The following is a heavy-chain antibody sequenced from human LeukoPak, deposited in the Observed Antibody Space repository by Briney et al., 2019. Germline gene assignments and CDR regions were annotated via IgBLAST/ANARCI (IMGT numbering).Heavy chain of an antibody. D-gene: IGHD2-21*02. V-gene: IGHV4-39*07. CDR1: GGSISSSSYY. J-gene: IGHJ4*02. Sequence: SETLSLTCTVSGGSISSSSYYWGWIRQPPGKGLEWIGSIYYSGSTYYNPSLKSRVTISVDTSKNQFSLKLSSVTAADTAVYYCQSIVVVTATVDYWGQGTLVTVSS. CDR3: QSIVVVTATVDY. CDR2: IYYSGST.